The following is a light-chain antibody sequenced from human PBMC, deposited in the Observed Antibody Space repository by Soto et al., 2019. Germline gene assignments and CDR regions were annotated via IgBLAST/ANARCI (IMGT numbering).Light chain of an antibody. Sequence: QSVLTQPASGSGSPGQSITISCTGTSSDVGGYNYVSWYQQHPGKAPKLMIYDVSNRPSGVSNRFSGSKSGNTASLTISGLQAEDEADYYCSSYTSSSTLDVFGTGTKV. V-gene: IGLV2-14*01. CDR2: DVS. J-gene: IGLJ1*01. CDR1: SSDVGGYNY. CDR3: SSYTSSSTLDV.